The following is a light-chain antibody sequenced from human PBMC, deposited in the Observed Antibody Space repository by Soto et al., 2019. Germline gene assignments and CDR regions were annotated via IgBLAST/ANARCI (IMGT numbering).Light chain of an antibody. J-gene: IGKJ1*01. CDR2: GVS. CDR3: QQYGSSGT. CDR1: QSVNSIY. V-gene: IGKV3-20*01. Sequence: EIVLIESPATLSLSPGERATLSCRASQSVNSIYFAWYQQKRGQAPRLLIYGVSSRATGIPDRFSGSGSGTDFTLTISRLEPEDFAVYYCQQYGSSGTFGQGTKVDI.